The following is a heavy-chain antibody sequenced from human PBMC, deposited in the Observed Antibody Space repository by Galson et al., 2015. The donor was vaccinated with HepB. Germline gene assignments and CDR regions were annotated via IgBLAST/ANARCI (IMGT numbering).Heavy chain of an antibody. CDR2: IWYDGSYK. J-gene: IGHJ4*02. CDR1: GFTFSSYV. CDR3: ARGGGWCGGHCYGVDY. Sequence: SLRLSCAASGFTFSSYVMHWVRQAPGKGLEWVALIWYDGSYKYFADSVKGRFTISRDNSKSTLYLQMNSLRAEDTAVYYCARGGGWCGGHCYGVDYWGQGTLVTVSS. V-gene: IGHV3-33*01. D-gene: IGHD2-21*02.